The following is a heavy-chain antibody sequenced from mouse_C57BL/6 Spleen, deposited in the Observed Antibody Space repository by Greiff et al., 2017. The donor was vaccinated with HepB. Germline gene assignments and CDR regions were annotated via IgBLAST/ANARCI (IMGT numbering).Heavy chain of an antibody. CDR1: GYTFTDYY. D-gene: IGHD2-2*01. J-gene: IGHJ2*01. CDR3: AILWLRRRDFDY. CDR2: INPNNGGT. Sequence: EVQLQQSGPELVKPGASVKISCKASGYTFTDYYMNWVKQSHGKSLEWIGDINPNNGGTSYNQKFKGKATLTVDKSSSTAYMELRSLTSEDSAVYYCAILWLRRRDFDYWGQGTTLTVSS. V-gene: IGHV1-26*01.